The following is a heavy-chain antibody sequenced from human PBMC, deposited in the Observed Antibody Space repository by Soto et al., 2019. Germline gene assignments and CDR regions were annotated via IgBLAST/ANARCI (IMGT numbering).Heavy chain of an antibody. D-gene: IGHD3-3*01. CDR2: IYYSGST. J-gene: IGHJ4*02. Sequence: SETLSLTCTVSGGSISSYYWSWIRQPPGKGLEWIGYIYYSGSTNYNPSLKSRVTISVDTSKNQFSLKLSSVTAADTAVYYCARNSDFWSGYVDYWGQGTLVTVSS. V-gene: IGHV4-59*08. CDR1: GGSISSYY. CDR3: ARNSDFWSGYVDY.